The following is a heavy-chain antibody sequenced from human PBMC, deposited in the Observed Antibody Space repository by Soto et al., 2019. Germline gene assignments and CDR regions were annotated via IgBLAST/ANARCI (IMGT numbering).Heavy chain of an antibody. CDR3: LNYLDGQLADQFAF. J-gene: IGHJ1*01. Sequence: GGSLRLSCAASGFTFSSYAMTWVRQGPGKGLEWVSGISGSGGSTQYADSVKGRFTISRDNFKNTLYLQMNSLRAEDTAIYYCLNYLDGQLADQFAFWGLGTLVTVSS. CDR2: ISGSGGST. V-gene: IGHV3-23*01. CDR1: GFTFSSYA. D-gene: IGHD6-13*01.